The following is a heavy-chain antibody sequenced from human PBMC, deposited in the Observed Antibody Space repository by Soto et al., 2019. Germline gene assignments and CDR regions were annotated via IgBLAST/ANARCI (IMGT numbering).Heavy chain of an antibody. CDR1: GYTFTSYY. D-gene: IGHD2-2*02. Sequence: ASVKVSCKASGYTFTSYYMHWVRQAPGQGLEWMGIINPSGGSTSYAQKFQGRVTMTRDTSTSTVYMELSSLRSEDTAVYYCARARQPLPRYCSSTSCYRGYYYYGVDVWGQGTTVTVSS. V-gene: IGHV1-46*01. J-gene: IGHJ6*02. CDR2: INPSGGST. CDR3: ARARQPLPRYCSSTSCYRGYYYYGVDV.